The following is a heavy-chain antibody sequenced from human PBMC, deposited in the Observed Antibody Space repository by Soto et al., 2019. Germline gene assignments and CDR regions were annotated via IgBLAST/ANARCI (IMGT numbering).Heavy chain of an antibody. CDR1: GGSISSYY. CDR3: ARLAFSVVAATNWFDP. CDR2: IYYSGST. J-gene: IGHJ5*02. D-gene: IGHD2-15*01. Sequence: SETLSLTCTGSGGSISSYYWSWIRQPPGKGLEWIGYIYYSGSTNYNPSLKSRVTISVDTSKNQFSLKLSSVTAADTAVYYCARLAFSVVAATNWFDPWGQGTLVTVSS. V-gene: IGHV4-59*01.